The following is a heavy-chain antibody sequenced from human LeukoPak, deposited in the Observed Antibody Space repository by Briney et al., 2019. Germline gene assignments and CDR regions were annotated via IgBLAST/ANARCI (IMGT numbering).Heavy chain of an antibody. CDR1: GGTFSSYA. D-gene: IGHD4-17*01. V-gene: IGHV1-69*13. CDR2: IIPIFGTA. CDR3: ARGLVGYGDYLGYFDY. Sequence: SVKVSCKASGGTFSSYAISWVRQAPGQGIEWMGGIIPIFGTANYAQKFQGRVTITADESTSTAYMELSSLRSEDTAVYYCARGLVGYGDYLGYFDYWGQGALVTVSS. J-gene: IGHJ4*02.